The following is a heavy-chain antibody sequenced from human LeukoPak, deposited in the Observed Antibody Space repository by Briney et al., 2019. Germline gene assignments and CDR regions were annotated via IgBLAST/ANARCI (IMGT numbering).Heavy chain of an antibody. CDR3: ARERIDILTGYYDY. J-gene: IGHJ4*02. V-gene: IGHV3-30-3*01. CDR1: GFTFSSYA. Sequence: GRSLRLSCAASGFTFSSYAMHWVRQAPGKGLEWVAVISYDGSNKYYADSVKGRFTISRDNSKNTLYLQMNSLRAEDTAVYYCARERIDILTGYYDYWGQGTLVTVSS. D-gene: IGHD3-9*01. CDR2: ISYDGSNK.